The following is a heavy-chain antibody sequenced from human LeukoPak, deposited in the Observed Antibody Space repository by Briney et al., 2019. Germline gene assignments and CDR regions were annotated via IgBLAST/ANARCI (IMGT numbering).Heavy chain of an antibody. Sequence: ASVRVSCKASGYTFTSYGISWVRQAPGQGLEWMGWISAYNGNTNYAQKLQGRVTMTTDTSTSTAYMELRSLRSDDTAVYYCARDLLRRGGWYSDYWGQGTLVTVSS. CDR1: GYTFTSYG. D-gene: IGHD2-15*01. J-gene: IGHJ4*02. V-gene: IGHV1-18*01. CDR2: ISAYNGNT. CDR3: ARDLLRRGGWYSDY.